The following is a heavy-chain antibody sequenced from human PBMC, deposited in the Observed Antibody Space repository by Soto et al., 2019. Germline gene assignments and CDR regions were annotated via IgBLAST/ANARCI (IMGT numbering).Heavy chain of an antibody. J-gene: IGHJ5*02. CDR3: ARATREGPVTTFKSCWFDP. CDR2: IIPIFGTA. V-gene: IGHV1-69*01. D-gene: IGHD4-17*01. CDR1: GGTFSSYA. Sequence: QVQLVQSGAEVKKPGSSVKVSCKASGGTFSSYAISWVRQAPGQGLEWMGGIIPIFGTANYAQKFQGRVTITADESTSTAYMELSSLRSEDTAVYYCARATREGPVTTFKSCWFDPWGQGTLVTVSS.